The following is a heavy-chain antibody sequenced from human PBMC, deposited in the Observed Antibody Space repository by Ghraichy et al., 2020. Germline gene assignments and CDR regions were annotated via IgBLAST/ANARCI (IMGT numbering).Heavy chain of an antibody. Sequence: SETLSLTCTVSGGSISSSSYYWGWIRQPPGKGLEWIGSIYYSGSTYYNPSLKSRVTISVDTSKNQFSLKLSSVTAADTAVYYCARHREAFGEFDPWGQGTLVTVSS. J-gene: IGHJ5*02. D-gene: IGHD3-10*01. CDR2: IYYSGST. V-gene: IGHV4-39*01. CDR3: ARHREAFGEFDP. CDR1: GGSISSSSYY.